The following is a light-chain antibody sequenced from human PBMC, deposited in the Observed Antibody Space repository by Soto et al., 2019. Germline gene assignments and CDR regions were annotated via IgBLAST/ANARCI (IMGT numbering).Light chain of an antibody. CDR3: SSYSSSSTFV. J-gene: IGLJ1*01. V-gene: IGLV2-14*01. CDR1: NSDVGGYNY. Sequence: QSVLTQPASVSGSPGQSITISCTGTNSDVGGYNYVSWYLHHPGKAPKLMIYEVGDRPSGVSSRFSGSKSGNTASLTISGLQADDEADYYCSSYSSSSTFVFGTGTKVTVL. CDR2: EVG.